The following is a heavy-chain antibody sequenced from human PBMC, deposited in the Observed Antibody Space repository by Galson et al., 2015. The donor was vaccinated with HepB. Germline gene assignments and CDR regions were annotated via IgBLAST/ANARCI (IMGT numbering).Heavy chain of an antibody. CDR3: ARHDAPWPPTATYYYYYGMDV. J-gene: IGHJ6*02. D-gene: IGHD5-18*01. Sequence: QSGAEVKKPGESLRISCKGSGYSFTSYWISWVRQMPGKGLGWMGRIDPSDSYTNYSPSFQGHVTISADKSISTAYLQWSSLKASDTAMYYCARHDAPWPPTATYYYYYGMDVWGQGTTVTVSS. CDR2: IDPSDSYT. V-gene: IGHV5-10-1*01. CDR1: GYSFTSYW.